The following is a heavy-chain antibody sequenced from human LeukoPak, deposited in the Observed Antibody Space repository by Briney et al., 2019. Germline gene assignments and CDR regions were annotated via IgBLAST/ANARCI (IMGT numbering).Heavy chain of an antibody. Sequence: GGSLRLSCAASGFTFSSYEMNWVRQAPGKGLEWVSYISSSGSTIYYADSVKGRFTISRDNAKNSLYLQMNSLRAEDTAVYYCARGVGPSLLWFGESTAPHYYGMDVWGQGTTVTVSS. CDR2: ISSSGSTI. V-gene: IGHV3-48*03. CDR1: GFTFSSYE. D-gene: IGHD3-10*01. CDR3: ARGVGPSLLWFGESTAPHYYGMDV. J-gene: IGHJ6*02.